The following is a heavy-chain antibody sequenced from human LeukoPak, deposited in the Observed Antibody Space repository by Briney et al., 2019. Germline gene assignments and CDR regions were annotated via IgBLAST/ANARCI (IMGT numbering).Heavy chain of an antibody. Sequence: AGGSLRLSCVASGFTFSNYWMHWVRQPPGKGLVWVSRIYVDGRTTNYADSVKGRFTISRDNAKNTVYLEMYSLSVEDTATYYCIRDFRSADLWGQGTLVTVTS. CDR3: IRDFRSADL. CDR2: IYVDGRTT. V-gene: IGHV3-74*01. CDR1: GFTFSNYW. J-gene: IGHJ5*02.